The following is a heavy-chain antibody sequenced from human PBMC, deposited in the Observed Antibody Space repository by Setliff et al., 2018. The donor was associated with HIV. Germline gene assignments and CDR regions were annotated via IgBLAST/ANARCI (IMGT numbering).Heavy chain of an antibody. CDR3: ARGLRITIFGVVIFGWFDP. CDR1: GVSVSSSYYY. Sequence: SETLSLTCKASGVSVSSSYYYWVWLRQPPGKGLEWIGRFYTSGSTNYNPSLKSRVTMSVDTSKNQFSLKVRYVTAADTAIYYCARGLRITIFGVVIFGWFDPWGQGTLVTVSS. V-gene: IGHV4-39*07. D-gene: IGHD3-3*01. CDR2: FYTSGST. J-gene: IGHJ5*02.